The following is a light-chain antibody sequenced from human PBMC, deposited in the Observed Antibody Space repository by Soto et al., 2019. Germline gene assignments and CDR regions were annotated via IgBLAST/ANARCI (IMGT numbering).Light chain of an antibody. CDR3: QQSYTTPWT. J-gene: IGKJ1*01. CDR2: AAS. CDR1: QPISTY. V-gene: IGKV1-39*01. Sequence: DIQMTQSPSSLSASLGDRVSITCRASQPISTYLNWFRQRPGKAPEVLIYAASILQSGVPSRFSGSGSGTDFTLTFTSLQPEDSATYYCQQSYTTPWTFGPGTKVEV.